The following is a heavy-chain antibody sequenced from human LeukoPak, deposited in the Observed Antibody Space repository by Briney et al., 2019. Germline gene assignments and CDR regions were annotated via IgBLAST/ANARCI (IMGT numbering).Heavy chain of an antibody. CDR2: IYTSGST. CDR3: ARGVYYYDSSGYYPDAFDI. D-gene: IGHD3-22*01. J-gene: IGHJ3*02. V-gene: IGHV4-4*07. Sequence: SETLSLTCTVSGGSISSYYWSWIRQPAGKGLEWIGRIYTSGSTNCNPSLKSRVTMSVDTSRNQFSLKLSSVTAADTAVYYCARGVYYYDSSGYYPDAFDIWGQGTMVTVSS. CDR1: GGSISSYY.